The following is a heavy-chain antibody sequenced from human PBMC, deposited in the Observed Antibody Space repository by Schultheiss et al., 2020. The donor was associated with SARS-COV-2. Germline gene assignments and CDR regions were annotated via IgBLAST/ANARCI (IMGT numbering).Heavy chain of an antibody. CDR3: ARVSDSSGYYWIDY. Sequence: SETLSLTCAVYGGSFSGYYWSWIRQPPGKGLEWIGEINHSGSTNYNPSLKSRVTISVDTSKNQFSLKLSSVTAADTAVYYCARVSDSSGYYWIDYWGQGTLVTVSS. CDR1: GGSFSGYY. CDR2: INHSGST. D-gene: IGHD3-22*01. V-gene: IGHV4-34*01. J-gene: IGHJ4*02.